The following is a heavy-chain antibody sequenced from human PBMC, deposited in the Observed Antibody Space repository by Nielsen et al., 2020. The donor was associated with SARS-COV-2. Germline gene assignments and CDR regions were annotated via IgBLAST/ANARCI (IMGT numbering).Heavy chain of an antibody. CDR2: IYYSGST. CDR3: ASVDYGGNQNFDY. CDR1: GGSFSGYY. D-gene: IGHD4-23*01. Sequence: SETLSLTCAVYGGSFSGYYWSWIRQPPGKGLEWIGYIYYSGSTNYNPSLKSRVTISVDTSKNQFSLKLSSVTAADTAVYYCASVDYGGNQNFDYWGQGTLVTVSS. V-gene: IGHV4-59*01. J-gene: IGHJ4*02.